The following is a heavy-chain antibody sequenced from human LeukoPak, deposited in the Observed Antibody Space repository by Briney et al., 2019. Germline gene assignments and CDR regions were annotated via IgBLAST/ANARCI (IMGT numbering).Heavy chain of an antibody. D-gene: IGHD2-2*01. CDR2: IYSGGST. CDR3: ANMNIVVVPAATPNY. V-gene: IGHV3-66*01. CDR1: GFTVSSNY. J-gene: IGHJ4*02. Sequence: PGGSLRLSCAASGFTVSSNYMSWVRQAPGKGLEWVSVIYSGGSTYYADSVKGRFTISRDNSKSTLYLQMNSLRAEDTAVYYCANMNIVVVPAATPNYWGQGTLVTVSS.